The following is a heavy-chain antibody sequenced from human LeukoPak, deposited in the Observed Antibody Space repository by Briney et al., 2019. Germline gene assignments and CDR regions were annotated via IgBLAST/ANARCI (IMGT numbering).Heavy chain of an antibody. Sequence: GGSLRLSCAASGFTFSSYGMHWVRQAPGKGLEWVAVISYDGSNKYYADSVKGRFTISRDNSKNTLYLQMNSLRAEDTAVYYCASPLWFGEFDAFDIWGQGTMVTVSS. V-gene: IGHV3-30*03. CDR1: GFTFSSYG. D-gene: IGHD3-10*01. CDR3: ASPLWFGEFDAFDI. CDR2: ISYDGSNK. J-gene: IGHJ3*02.